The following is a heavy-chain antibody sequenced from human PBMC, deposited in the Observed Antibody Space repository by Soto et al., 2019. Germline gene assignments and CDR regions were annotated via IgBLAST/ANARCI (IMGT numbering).Heavy chain of an antibody. CDR1: GIPVSSNY. J-gene: IGHJ6*02. V-gene: IGHV3-53*04. Sequence: EAQLVESGGGLVQPGGSLRLSCVASGIPVSSNYMTWVRQAPGKGLEWVSVLHSGGDTYYANSVKGRFTISRHDSTNTLYLQMNGLTPEDTAVYYCARDGPYYYASRMDVWGQGTTVTVPS. CDR3: ARDGPYYYASRMDV. D-gene: IGHD3-10*01. CDR2: LHSGGDT.